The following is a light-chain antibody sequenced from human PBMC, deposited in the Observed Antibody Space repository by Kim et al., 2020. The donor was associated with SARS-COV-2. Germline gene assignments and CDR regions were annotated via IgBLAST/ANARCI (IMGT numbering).Light chain of an antibody. CDR1: SSNIGSNY. CDR2: RNN. V-gene: IGLV1-47*01. Sequence: ELTQPPSASGTPGQRVAISCSGSSSNIGSNYVYWYQQLPGTAPKLLIYRNNQRPSGVPDRFSGSKSGTSASLAISGLRSEDEADYYCAAWDDSLSGLVFGGGTQLTVL. J-gene: IGLJ2*01. CDR3: AAWDDSLSGLV.